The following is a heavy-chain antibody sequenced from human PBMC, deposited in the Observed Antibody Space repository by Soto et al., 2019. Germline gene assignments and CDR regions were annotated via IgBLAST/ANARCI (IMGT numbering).Heavy chain of an antibody. CDR1: EGTFSSYG. V-gene: IGHV1-69*06. Sequence: QVQLVQSGAEVKKPGSSVKVSCKASEGTFSSYGITWVRQAPGQGLEWMGGIVPIFGSINLAQKFRGRLTITPDKSTSTVYMELSSLTSEDTAVYYCASRERVDAFDVWGQGTMVTVSS. CDR2: IVPIFGSI. CDR3: ASRERVDAFDV. J-gene: IGHJ3*01. D-gene: IGHD1-26*01.